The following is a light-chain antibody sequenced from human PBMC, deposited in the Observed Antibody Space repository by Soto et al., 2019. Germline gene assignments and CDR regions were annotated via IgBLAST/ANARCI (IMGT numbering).Light chain of an antibody. V-gene: IGKV1-5*03. J-gene: IGKJ4*01. CDR1: QTIRRW. CDR3: QQYHMYSFT. CDR2: GAS. Sequence: IQMTQSPSTLSASVGDRVTITCRASQTIRRWLAWYQQKPGKAPLLLMHGASTLESGVPSRFNGSGSGTEFTLTISSLQPDDSATYYCQQYHMYSFTFGGGTKVQIK.